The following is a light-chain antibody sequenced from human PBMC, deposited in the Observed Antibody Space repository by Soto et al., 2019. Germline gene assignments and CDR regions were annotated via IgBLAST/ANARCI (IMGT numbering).Light chain of an antibody. V-gene: IGLV1-40*01. CDR2: GNT. J-gene: IGLJ2*01. Sequence: QSVLTQPPSVSGAPGQRVTISCTGSSSNIGAGYDVHWYQQLPGRAPKLLIYGNTNRPSGVPDRFSGSKSGTSASLAITGLQAEDVADYYCLSFDSSLSVVFGGGPMLTVL. CDR3: LSFDSSLSVV. CDR1: SSNIGAGYD.